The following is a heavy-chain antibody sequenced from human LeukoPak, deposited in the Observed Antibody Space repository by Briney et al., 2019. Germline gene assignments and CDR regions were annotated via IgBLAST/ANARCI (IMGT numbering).Heavy chain of an antibody. CDR1: GGSISSYY. Sequence: SETLSLTCTVSGGSISSYYWSWIRQPPGRGLEWIRSTYYRGSTNYNPSLKSRVTISVDTSKNQFSLRLSSVTAADTAVFYCARESTGFCSGGSCYYYYGMDVWGQGTTVTVSS. J-gene: IGHJ6*02. CDR3: ARESTGFCSGGSCYYYYGMDV. CDR2: TYYRGST. V-gene: IGHV4-59*01. D-gene: IGHD2-15*01.